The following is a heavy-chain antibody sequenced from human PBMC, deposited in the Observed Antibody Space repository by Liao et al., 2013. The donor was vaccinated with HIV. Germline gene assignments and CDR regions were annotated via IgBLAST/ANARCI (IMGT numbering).Heavy chain of an antibody. J-gene: IGHJ4*02. CDR3: ATNYDSGGYHSATPRPLFDS. V-gene: IGHV4-39*07. Sequence: QLQLQESGPGLVKPSETLSLSCTVSGGSIRSSSYYWGWIRQPPGKGLEWIGSMYYSGSTYYNPSLKSRVSISVDTPKNQFSLKLSSVTAADTAVYYCATNYDSGGYHSATPRPLFDSWGQGTLVTVSS. D-gene: IGHD3-22*01. CDR2: MYYSGST. CDR1: GGSIRSSSYY.